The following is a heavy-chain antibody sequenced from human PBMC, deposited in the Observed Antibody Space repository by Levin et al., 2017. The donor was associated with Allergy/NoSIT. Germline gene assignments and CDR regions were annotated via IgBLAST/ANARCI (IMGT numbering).Heavy chain of an antibody. V-gene: IGHV4-34*01. CDR1: GGSFSGYY. D-gene: IGHD5-12*01. CDR2: INHSGST. CDR3: ARSRGYSGLFAPFDY. J-gene: IGHJ4*02. Sequence: SETLSLTCAVYGGSFSGYYWSWIRQPPGKGLEWIGEINHSGSTNYNPSLKSRVTISVDTSKNQFSLKLSSVTAADTAVYYCARSRGYSGLFAPFDYWGQGTLVTVSS.